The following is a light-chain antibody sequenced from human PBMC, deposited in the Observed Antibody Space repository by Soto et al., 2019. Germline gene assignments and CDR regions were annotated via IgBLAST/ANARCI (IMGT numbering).Light chain of an antibody. CDR2: DAS. V-gene: IGKV1-5*01. J-gene: IGKJ4*01. Sequence: DIQMTQSPSTLSASVGDRVTITCRASQSISSWLAWYQQKPGKAPKLLIYDASSLESGVPSRFSGSGSGTEFTLTISSLQPDDFATYYCQQYNSSQLTLGGGTKADIK. CDR1: QSISSW. CDR3: QQYNSSQLT.